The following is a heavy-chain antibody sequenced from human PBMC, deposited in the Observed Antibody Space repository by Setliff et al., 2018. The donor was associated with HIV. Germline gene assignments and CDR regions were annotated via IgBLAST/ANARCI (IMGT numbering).Heavy chain of an antibody. CDR3: ARYTSKLDWFDP. CDR1: GGSFSGYY. D-gene: IGHD2-2*02. CDR2: IYYSGST. V-gene: IGHV4-34*01. Sequence: PSETLSLTCAVYGGSFSGYYWSWIRQHPGKGLEWIGYIYYSGSTYYNPSLKSRVTIFVDTSKTQFYLKLRSVTASDTAVYYCARYTSKLDWFDPWGQGTLVTVSS. J-gene: IGHJ5*02.